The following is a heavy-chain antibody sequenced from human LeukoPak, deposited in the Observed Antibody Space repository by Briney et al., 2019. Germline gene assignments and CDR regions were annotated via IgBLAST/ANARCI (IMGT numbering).Heavy chain of an antibody. Sequence: ASVRVSCKASGYTFTSYGISWVRQAPGQGPEWMGWISAYNGNTNYAQKLQGRVTMTTDTSTSTAYMELRSLRSDDTAVYYCARDGWELLPPDYWGQGTLVTVSS. V-gene: IGHV1-18*01. CDR2: ISAYNGNT. CDR3: ARDGWELLPPDY. J-gene: IGHJ4*02. D-gene: IGHD1-26*01. CDR1: GYTFTSYG.